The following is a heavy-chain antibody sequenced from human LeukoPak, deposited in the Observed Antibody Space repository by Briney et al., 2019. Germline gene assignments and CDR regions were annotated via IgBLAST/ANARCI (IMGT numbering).Heavy chain of an antibody. J-gene: IGHJ3*02. D-gene: IGHD2-2*01. CDR3: ARDPGYCSSTSCLRGAFDI. CDR1: GGSISSYY. V-gene: IGHV4-59*01. Sequence: PSETLSLTCTVSGGSISSYYWSWIRQPPGKGLEWIGYIYYSGSTNYNPSLKSRVTISVDTSKDQFSLKLSSVTAADTAVYYCARDPGYCSSTSCLRGAFDIWGQGTMVTVSS. CDR2: IYYSGST.